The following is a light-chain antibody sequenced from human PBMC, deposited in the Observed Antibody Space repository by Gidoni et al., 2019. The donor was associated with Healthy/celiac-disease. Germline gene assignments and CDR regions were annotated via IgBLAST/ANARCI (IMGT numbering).Light chain of an antibody. CDR1: QSVSSY. V-gene: IGKV3-11*01. CDR2: DAS. Sequence: EIVLTQSPATLSLSPGERAILSCRASQSVSSYLAWYQQNPGQAPRLLIYDASNRATGIPARFSGSGSGTDFTLTISSLEPEDFAVYYCQQRSNWRVTFGGGTKVEIK. J-gene: IGKJ4*01. CDR3: QQRSNWRVT.